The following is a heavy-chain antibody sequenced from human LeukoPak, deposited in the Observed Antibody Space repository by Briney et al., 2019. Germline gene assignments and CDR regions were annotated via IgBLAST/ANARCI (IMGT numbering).Heavy chain of an antibody. Sequence: PGGSLRLSCAASGFTFSSYWMHWVRHAPGKGLVWVLRIDSDGSSTSNADSVKGRFTISRDNAKNTMYLEMNSLRAEDTAIYYCARGFTIFGVVNDAFDIWGQGTMVTVSS. CDR2: IDSDGSST. J-gene: IGHJ3*02. D-gene: IGHD3-3*01. CDR1: GFTFSSYW. V-gene: IGHV3-74*01. CDR3: ARGFTIFGVVNDAFDI.